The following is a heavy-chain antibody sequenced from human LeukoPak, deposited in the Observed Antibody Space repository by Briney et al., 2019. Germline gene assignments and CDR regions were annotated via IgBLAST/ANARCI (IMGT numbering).Heavy chain of an antibody. Sequence: GESLKISCRGSGYNFNTFWIGWVRQMPGKGLEWMGIIYPGDSDTRYSPSFQGQVTISADKSISTAYLQWSSLKASDTAMYYCARRSRVRIGDAFDIWGQGTMVTVSS. CDR3: ARRSRVRIGDAFDI. CDR1: GYNFNTFW. V-gene: IGHV5-51*01. J-gene: IGHJ3*02. CDR2: IYPGDSDT. D-gene: IGHD2-2*01.